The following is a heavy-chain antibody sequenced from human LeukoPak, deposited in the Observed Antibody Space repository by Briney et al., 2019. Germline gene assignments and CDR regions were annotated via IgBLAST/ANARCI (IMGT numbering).Heavy chain of an antibody. J-gene: IGHJ4*02. CDR3: ARVVGSYYGSGSYPYYFDY. CDR1: GYTFTSYY. V-gene: IGHV1-46*01. CDR2: INPSGGST. Sequence: ASVKVSCEASGYTFTSYYMHWVRQAPGQGLEWMGIINPSGGSTSYAQKFQGRVTMTRDTSTSTVYMELSSLRSEDTAVYYCARVVGSYYGSGSYPYYFDYWGQGTLVTVSS. D-gene: IGHD3-10*01.